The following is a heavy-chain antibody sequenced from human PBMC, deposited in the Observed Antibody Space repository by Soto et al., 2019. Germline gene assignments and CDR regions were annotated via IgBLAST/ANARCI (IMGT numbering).Heavy chain of an antibody. CDR2: ISYNGGKK. Sequence: QVQLVESGGGVVQPGTSLRLSCAASGFTFSSYGMHWVRQAPGKGLEWVAVISYNGGKKYYGGSVKGRFTISRDNSEKMMYLQMNRLRAEDTAVYYCAKDHVGYYNGMDVWGQGTTVTVSS. CDR3: AKDHVGYYNGMDV. J-gene: IGHJ6*02. CDR1: GFTFSSYG. D-gene: IGHD3-10*01. V-gene: IGHV3-30*18.